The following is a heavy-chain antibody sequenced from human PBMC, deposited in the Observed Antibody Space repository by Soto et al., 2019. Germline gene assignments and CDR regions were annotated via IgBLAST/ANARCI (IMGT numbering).Heavy chain of an antibody. J-gene: IGHJ5*02. CDR2: ITLSSSYI. CDR1: GINFGAFG. V-gene: IGHV3-21*01. D-gene: IGHD3-16*01. Sequence: LRLSCAASGINFGAFGMNWVRKAPGKGLEWVSSITLSSSYIYYADSVKGRFTVSRDNAKNSLYLDMKSLTVDDTAVYYCARDMKSVRFWGTNGFDPWGQGTLVTVSS. CDR3: ARDMKSVRFWGTNGFDP.